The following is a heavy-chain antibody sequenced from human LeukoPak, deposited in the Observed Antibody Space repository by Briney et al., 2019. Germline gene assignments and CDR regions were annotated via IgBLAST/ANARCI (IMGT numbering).Heavy chain of an antibody. CDR3: ARGRAMTPFDY. Sequence: GGSLRLSCAASGFTFSSYSMNWVRQAPGKGLEWVSYISSSSTIYYADSVKGRFTISRDNAKNSLYLQMNSLRAEDTAVYYCARGRAMTPFDYWGQGTLVTVSS. CDR1: GFTFSSYS. CDR2: ISSSSTI. V-gene: IGHV3-48*01. J-gene: IGHJ4*02.